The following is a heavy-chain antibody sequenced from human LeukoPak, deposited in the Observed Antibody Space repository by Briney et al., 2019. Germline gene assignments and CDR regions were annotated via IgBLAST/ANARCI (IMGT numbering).Heavy chain of an antibody. V-gene: IGHV3-33*01. CDR3: ARDWGVVTYYFDY. Sequence: GGSLRLSCAASGFTFSSYGMHWVRQAPGKGLEWVAVIWYDGSNKYYADSVKGRFTIFRDNSKNTLYLQMNSLRAEDTAVYYCARDWGVVTYYFDYWGQGTLVTVSS. CDR1: GFTFSSYG. D-gene: IGHD3-3*01. J-gene: IGHJ4*02. CDR2: IWYDGSNK.